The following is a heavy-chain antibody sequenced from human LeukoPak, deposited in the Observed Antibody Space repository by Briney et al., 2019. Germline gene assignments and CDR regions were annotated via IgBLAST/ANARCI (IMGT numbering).Heavy chain of an antibody. Sequence: ASVKVSCKASGYTFTSYDINWVRQATGQGLEWMGWMNPNSGNTGYAQKFQGRVTMTRNTSISTAYMELRSLRSDDTAVYYCARTVYYDSSGYYPYYFDYWGQGTLVTVSS. CDR2: MNPNSGNT. CDR1: GYTFTSYD. J-gene: IGHJ4*02. V-gene: IGHV1-8*01. CDR3: ARTVYYDSSGYYPYYFDY. D-gene: IGHD3-22*01.